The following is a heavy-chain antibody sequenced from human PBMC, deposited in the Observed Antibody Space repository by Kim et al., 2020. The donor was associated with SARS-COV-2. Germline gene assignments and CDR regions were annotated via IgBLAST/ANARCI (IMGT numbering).Heavy chain of an antibody. J-gene: IGHJ5*02. Sequence: PSLKSRVTISVDTSKNQFSLKLSSVTAADTAVYYCARRVVVAATSSWFDPWGQGTLVTVSS. V-gene: IGHV4-59*01. CDR3: ARRVVVAATSSWFDP. D-gene: IGHD2-15*01.